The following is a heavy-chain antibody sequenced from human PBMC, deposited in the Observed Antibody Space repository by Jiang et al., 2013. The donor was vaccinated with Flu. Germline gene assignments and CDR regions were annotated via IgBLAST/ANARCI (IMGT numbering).Heavy chain of an antibody. V-gene: IGHV4-39*07. CDR1: GGSISSSSYY. D-gene: IGHD3-22*01. CDR2: IYYSGST. J-gene: IGHJ5*02. Sequence: GSGLVKPSETLSLTCTVSGGSISSSSYYWGWIRQPPGKGLEWIGSIYYSGSTYYNPSLKSRVTISVDTSKNQFSLKLSSVTAADTAVYYCARDVISIAIVDPFDPWGQGTLVTVSS. CDR3: ARDVISIAIVDPFDP.